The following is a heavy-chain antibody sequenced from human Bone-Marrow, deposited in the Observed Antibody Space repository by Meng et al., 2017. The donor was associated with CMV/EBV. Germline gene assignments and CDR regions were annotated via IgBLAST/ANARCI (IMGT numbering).Heavy chain of an antibody. D-gene: IGHD2-2*01. V-gene: IGHV1-18*01. Sequence: PSGYTFSSYGIRWVRQAPGQGLEWMGWISAYNGNTNYAQRLQGRVTMTTDTSTSTAYMELRSLRSDDTAVYYCASSRRGLTRFFDYWGQGTLVTVSS. CDR2: ISAYNGNT. CDR3: ASSRRGLTRFFDY. CDR1: GYTFSSYG. J-gene: IGHJ4*02.